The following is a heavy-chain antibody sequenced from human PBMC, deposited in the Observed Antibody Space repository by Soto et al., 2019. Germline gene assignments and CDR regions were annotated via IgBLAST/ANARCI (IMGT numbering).Heavy chain of an antibody. J-gene: IGHJ3*02. Sequence: GASVKVSCKASGYTFTTYGISWVRQAPGQGLEWMGWISAYNDNTNYAQKLQGRVTMTTDTSTSTAYMELRSLRSDDTAVYYCARDRLWWFGELLIQKTPLDAFDIWGQGTMVTVSS. CDR1: GYTFTTYG. CDR2: ISAYNDNT. CDR3: ARDRLWWFGELLIQKTPLDAFDI. D-gene: IGHD3-10*01. V-gene: IGHV1-18*01.